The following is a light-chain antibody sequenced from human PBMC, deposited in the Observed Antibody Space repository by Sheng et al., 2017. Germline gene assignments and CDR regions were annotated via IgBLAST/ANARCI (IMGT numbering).Light chain of an antibody. CDR1: QSLLHSDGYNY. J-gene: IGKJ4*01. V-gene: IGKV2-28*01. CDR3: MQALKTLT. CDR2: MGS. Sequence: DIVLTQSPLSLSVTPGEPASISCRSSQSLLHSDGYNYLDWYLQKPGQSPQVLIYMGSLRASGVPDRFSGSGSGTDFTLKINRVEAEDVGVYYCMQALKTLTFGGGTRVEI.